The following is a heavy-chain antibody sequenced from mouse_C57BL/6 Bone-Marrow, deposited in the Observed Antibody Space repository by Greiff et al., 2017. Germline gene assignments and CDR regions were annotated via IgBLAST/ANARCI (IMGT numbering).Heavy chain of an antibody. CDR2: ISNLAYSI. V-gene: IGHV5-15*04. CDR1: GFTFSDYG. D-gene: IGHD3-1*01. CDR3: ARRGLKAMDY. Sequence: EVKVVESGGGLVQPGGSLKLSCAASGFTFSDYGMAWVRQAPRKGPEWVAFISNLAYSIYSADTVTGRFTISRANAKNTLYLDMSSLRSEDTAMYYCARRGLKAMDYWGQGTSVTVSS. J-gene: IGHJ4*01.